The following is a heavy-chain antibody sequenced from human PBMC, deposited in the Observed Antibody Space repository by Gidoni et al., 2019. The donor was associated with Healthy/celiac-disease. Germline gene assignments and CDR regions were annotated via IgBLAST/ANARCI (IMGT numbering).Heavy chain of an antibody. CDR1: GGSISSYY. CDR3: ARSREDFWSAQRYYYYMDV. J-gene: IGHJ6*03. CDR2: IYYSGST. Sequence: QVQLQESGPGLVKPSETLSLTCTVSGGSISSYYWSWIRQPPGKGLEWIGYIYYSGSTNYNPSLKSRVTISVDTSKNQFSLKLSSVTAADTAVYYCARSREDFWSAQRYYYYMDVWGKGTTVTVSS. V-gene: IGHV4-59*01. D-gene: IGHD3-3*01.